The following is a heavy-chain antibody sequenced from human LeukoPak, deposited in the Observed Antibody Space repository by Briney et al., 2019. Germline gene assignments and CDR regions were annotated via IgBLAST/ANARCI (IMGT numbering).Heavy chain of an antibody. D-gene: IGHD6-13*01. V-gene: IGHV1-69*04. Sequence: ASVEVSCKASGGTFSSYAISWVRQAPGQGLEWMGRIIPILGIANYAQEFQGRVTITADKSTSTAYMELSSLRSEDTAVYYCARPLTQQGDAFDIWGQGTMVTVSS. CDR1: GGTFSSYA. CDR2: IIPILGIA. J-gene: IGHJ3*02. CDR3: ARPLTQQGDAFDI.